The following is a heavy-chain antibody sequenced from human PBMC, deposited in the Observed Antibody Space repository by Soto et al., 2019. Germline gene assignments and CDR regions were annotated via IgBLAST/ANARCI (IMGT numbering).Heavy chain of an antibody. Sequence: GESLKISCKGSGYSFTSYWIGWVRQMPGKGLEWMGIIYPGDSDTRYSPSFQGQVTMSADKSISTAYLQWSSLKASDTAMYYCARALRRLRNYDAFDIWGQGTMVTVSS. CDR1: GYSFTSYW. V-gene: IGHV5-51*01. CDR2: IYPGDSDT. D-gene: IGHD5-12*01. CDR3: ARALRRLRNYDAFDI. J-gene: IGHJ3*02.